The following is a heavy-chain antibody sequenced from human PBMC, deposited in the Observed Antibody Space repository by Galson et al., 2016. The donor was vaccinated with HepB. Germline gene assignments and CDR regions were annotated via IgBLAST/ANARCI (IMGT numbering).Heavy chain of an antibody. D-gene: IGHD3-22*01. V-gene: IGHV3-53*01. CDR1: GFTVNNNF. CDR3: VIDPRGTQWLVVRDPSDI. Sequence: SLRLSCAASGFTVNNNFMSWVRQAPGMGLEWVSVIYSGGRTFYADSVKGRFTISRDNSKNTLFLQMNNLWAEDTALYYCVIDPRGTQWLVVRDPSDIWGQGTLVTVS. CDR2: IYSGGRT. J-gene: IGHJ3*02.